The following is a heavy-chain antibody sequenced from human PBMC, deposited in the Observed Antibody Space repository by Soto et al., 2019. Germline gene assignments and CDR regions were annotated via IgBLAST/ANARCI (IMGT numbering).Heavy chain of an antibody. Sequence: SETLSLTCAVSRGSISRGGYYWSWIRQHPGKGLEWIGYIYYSGSTYYNPSLKSRVTISVDTSKNQFSLKLSSVTAADTAVYYCARLRHDSSGYSFDYWGQGTLVTGS. CDR2: IYYSGST. CDR1: RGSISRGGYY. D-gene: IGHD3-22*01. CDR3: ARLRHDSSGYSFDY. V-gene: IGHV4-31*11. J-gene: IGHJ4*02.